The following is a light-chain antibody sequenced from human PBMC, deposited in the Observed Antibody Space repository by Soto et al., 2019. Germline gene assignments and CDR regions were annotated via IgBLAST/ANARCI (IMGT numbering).Light chain of an antibody. V-gene: IGLV1-47*02. CDR3: AAWDASLSACV. Sequence: QSVLTQPPSASGTAGQVVTISCSGGDSNIGSNSVYWYQHLPRMAPKLLIYYNNQRPSGVPDRFSGSRSGTSASLAIVGLRSEDEAVYYCAAWDASLSACVFGNGTKATVL. J-gene: IGLJ1*01. CDR2: YNN. CDR1: DSNIGSNS.